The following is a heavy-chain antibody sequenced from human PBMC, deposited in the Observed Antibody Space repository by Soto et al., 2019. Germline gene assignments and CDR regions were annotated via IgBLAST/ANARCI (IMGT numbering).Heavy chain of an antibody. Sequence: QVQLVQSGAEVKKPGSSVKVSCKASGGTFSSYAISWVRQAPGQGLEWMGGIIPIFGTANYAQKFQGRVTITADESTSTSYMGMRSLRSEDTAVYYCARGPRGSGSDGNYYYYGMDVWGQGTTGTVSS. CDR1: GGTFSSYA. J-gene: IGHJ6*02. CDR3: ARGPRGSGSDGNYYYYGMDV. CDR2: IIPIFGTA. V-gene: IGHV1-69*01. D-gene: IGHD1-26*01.